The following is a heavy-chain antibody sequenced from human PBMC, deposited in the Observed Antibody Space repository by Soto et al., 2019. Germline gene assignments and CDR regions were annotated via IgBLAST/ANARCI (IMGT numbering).Heavy chain of an antibody. V-gene: IGHV3-30*18. CDR2: ISSDGTKK. Sequence: QVQLVESGGGVVQPGRSLRLSCAASSFTFTSYDLHWVRQAPGKGLEWVAFISSDGTKKYHADSVKSRFTISRDNSKNTLYLPMNSLRPADTAVYHCANDPSGDSFFWAQGTLLTVSS. J-gene: IGHJ4*02. CDR3: ANDPSGDSFF. D-gene: IGHD2-21*02. CDR1: SFTFTSYD.